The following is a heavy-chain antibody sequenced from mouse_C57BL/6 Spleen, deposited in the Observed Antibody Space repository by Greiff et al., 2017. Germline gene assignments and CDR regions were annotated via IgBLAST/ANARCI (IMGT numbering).Heavy chain of an antibody. J-gene: IGHJ4*01. D-gene: IGHD1-1*01. V-gene: IGHV1-69*01. CDR2: IDPSDSYT. Sequence: QVQLQQPGAELVMPGASVKLSCKASGYTFTSYWMHWVKQRPGQGLEWIGEIDPSDSYTNYNQKFKGKSTLTVDKSSSTAYMQLSSLTSEDSAVYYCARQGYYGAMDYWGQGTSATVSS. CDR1: GYTFTSYW. CDR3: ARQGYYGAMDY.